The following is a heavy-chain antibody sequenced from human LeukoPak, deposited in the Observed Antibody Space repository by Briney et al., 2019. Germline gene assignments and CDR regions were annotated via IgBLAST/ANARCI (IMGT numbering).Heavy chain of an antibody. CDR3: AKDQFSGSYYAPFDY. D-gene: IGHD1-26*01. CDR2: IWYDGSNK. CDR1: GFTFSSYG. V-gene: IGHV3-33*06. J-gene: IGHJ4*02. Sequence: GGSLILSCAASGFTFSSYGMHWVRPAPGKGLEWVAAIWYDGSNKYYADSVKGRFTISRDNSKDTLYLQMNSLRAEDTAVYYCAKDQFSGSYYAPFDYWGQGTLVTVSS.